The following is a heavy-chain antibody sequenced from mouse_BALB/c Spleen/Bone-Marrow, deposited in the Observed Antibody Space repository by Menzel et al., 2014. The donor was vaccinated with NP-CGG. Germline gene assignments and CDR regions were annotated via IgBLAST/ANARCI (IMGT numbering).Heavy chain of an antibody. Sequence: QVQLQQPGAELVKPGAPVKLSCKASGYTFTSYWMNWVKQRPGRGLEWIGRIDPSDSETHYNQKFKDKATLTVDKSSSTAYIQLSSLTSEDSAVYYCARSHVYYPYWYFDVWGAGTTVTVSS. V-gene: IGHV1-69*02. D-gene: IGHD2-3*01. CDR1: GYTFTSYW. CDR2: IDPSDSET. CDR3: ARSHVYYPYWYFDV. J-gene: IGHJ1*01.